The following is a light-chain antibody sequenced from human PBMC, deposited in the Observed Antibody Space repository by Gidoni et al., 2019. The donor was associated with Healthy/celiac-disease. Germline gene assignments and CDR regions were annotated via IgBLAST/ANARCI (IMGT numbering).Light chain of an antibody. V-gene: IGKV3-11*01. CDR2: DAS. CDR3: QQRSNGFT. Sequence: DIVFTQSPATLSLSPGERATLSCRASQSVSSYLAWYQQKPGQAPRLLIYDASNRATGIPARFSGSGSGTDFTLTISSLEPEDFAVYYCQQRSNGFTFXPXTKVDIK. J-gene: IGKJ3*01. CDR1: QSVSSY.